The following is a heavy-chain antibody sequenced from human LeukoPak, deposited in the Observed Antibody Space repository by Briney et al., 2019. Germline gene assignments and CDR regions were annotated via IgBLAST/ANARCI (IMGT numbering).Heavy chain of an antibody. CDR1: GFAFSDYY. J-gene: IGHJ5*02. CDR2: ISGSSSYT. Sequence: PGGSLRLSCAASGFAFSDYYMSWIRQAPGKGLEWVSYISGSSSYTNYADSVKGRFTISRDNAKNSLYLQMNSLRAEDTAVYYCARLIPTYGDYLGRFDPWGQGTLVTVSS. D-gene: IGHD4-17*01. V-gene: IGHV3-11*03. CDR3: ARLIPTYGDYLGRFDP.